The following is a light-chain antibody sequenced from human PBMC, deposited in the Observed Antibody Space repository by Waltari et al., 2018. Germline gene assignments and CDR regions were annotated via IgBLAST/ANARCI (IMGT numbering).Light chain of an antibody. J-gene: IGLJ2*01. V-gene: IGLV2-8*01. CDR2: EVS. CDR3: TSYAGSNILV. CDR1: SSDAGGHTF. Sequence: QSALTQPPSASGSPGQSVTISCTGTSSDAGGHTFVSWYQQHPGKVPKLMIHEVSKRPSGVPDRFSGSKSGDTASLTVSGLQAEDEADYYCTSYAGSNILVFGGGTKLTVL.